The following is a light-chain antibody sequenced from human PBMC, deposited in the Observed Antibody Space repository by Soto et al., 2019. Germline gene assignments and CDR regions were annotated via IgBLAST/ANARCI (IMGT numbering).Light chain of an antibody. Sequence: EIVMTQSPATLSVSPGERATLSCRASQSVSSILAWYQQKPGQAPRLLIYGAFTRATGIPARFSGSGSGTEFTLTISSLQSEDFAVYYCQQYNNWPYTFGQGTKLEIK. J-gene: IGKJ2*01. CDR2: GAF. V-gene: IGKV3-15*01. CDR1: QSVSSI. CDR3: QQYNNWPYT.